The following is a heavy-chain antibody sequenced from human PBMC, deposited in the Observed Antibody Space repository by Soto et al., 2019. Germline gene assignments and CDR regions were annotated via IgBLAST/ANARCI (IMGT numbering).Heavy chain of an antibody. D-gene: IGHD3-22*01. Sequence: EVQLVESGGGLVQPGGSLRLSCAASGFTFSNYWMHWVRQAPGKGLVWVSRINRDGSSTSYADSVKGRFTISRDNAKNTLYLQMNGLRAEDTAAYYCARVGDDSTGYKYWGQGTLVTVSS. J-gene: IGHJ4*02. CDR2: INRDGSST. CDR1: GFTFSNYW. V-gene: IGHV3-74*01. CDR3: ARVGDDSTGYKY.